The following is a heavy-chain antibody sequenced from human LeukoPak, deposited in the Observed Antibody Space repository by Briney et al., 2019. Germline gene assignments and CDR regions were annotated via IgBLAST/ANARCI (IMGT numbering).Heavy chain of an antibody. V-gene: IGHV3-21*01. D-gene: IGHD2-21*02. CDR3: ARDSGPLAYCGGDCYSDAEYFQH. CDR2: ISSSSSYI. Sequence: PGGSLRLSCAASGFTFSSYSMNWVRQAPGKGLEWVPSISSSSSYIYYADSVKGRFTISRDNAKNSLYLQMNSLRAEDTAVYYCARDSGPLAYCGGDCYSDAEYFQHWGQGTLVTVSS. J-gene: IGHJ1*01. CDR1: GFTFSSYS.